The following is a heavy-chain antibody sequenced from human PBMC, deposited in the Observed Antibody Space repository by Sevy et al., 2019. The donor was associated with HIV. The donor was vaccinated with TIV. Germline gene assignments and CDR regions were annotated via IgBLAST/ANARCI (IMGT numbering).Heavy chain of an antibody. CDR2: ISLSHHTI. D-gene: IGHD6-19*01. J-gene: IGHJ4*02. CDR1: GFTFSTYY. CDR3: ARDLGYSSGWYGPHFDH. Sequence: GGSLRLSCAASGFTFSTYYMTWIRQAPGKGLEWLAYISLSHHTIYYADSVKGRFTISRDNAKNSLYLQMNNLRAGDTATYYFARDLGYSSGWYGPHFDHWGQGALVTVSS. V-gene: IGHV3-11*01.